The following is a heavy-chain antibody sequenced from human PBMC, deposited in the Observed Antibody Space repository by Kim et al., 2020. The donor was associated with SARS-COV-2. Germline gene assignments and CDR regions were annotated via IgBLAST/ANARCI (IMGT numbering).Heavy chain of an antibody. CDR2: ISGDSGKS. CDR3: ATITGIFSAGSVY. V-gene: IGHV3-23*01. J-gene: IGHJ4*02. D-gene: IGHD3-10*01. Sequence: GGSLRLSCAASGFTFSSYAMSWVRQAPGKGLEWVSSISGDSGKSYYADSVKGRFTISRDNSKSTLYLQMDSLRAEDTAVYYCATITGIFSAGSVYWGQGT. CDR1: GFTFSSYA.